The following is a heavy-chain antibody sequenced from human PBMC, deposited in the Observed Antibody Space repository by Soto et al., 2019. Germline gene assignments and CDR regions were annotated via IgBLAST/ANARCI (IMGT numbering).Heavy chain of an antibody. Sequence: GASVKVSCKASGYTFTSYGISWVRQAPGQGLEWMGWISAYNGNTNYAQKLQGRVTMTTDTSTSTAYMELRSLRSDDTAVYYCARAGGRKQLAYYYGMDVWGQGTTVTVSS. D-gene: IGHD6-6*01. V-gene: IGHV1-18*01. CDR1: GYTFTSYG. J-gene: IGHJ6*02. CDR3: ARAGGRKQLAYYYGMDV. CDR2: ISAYNGNT.